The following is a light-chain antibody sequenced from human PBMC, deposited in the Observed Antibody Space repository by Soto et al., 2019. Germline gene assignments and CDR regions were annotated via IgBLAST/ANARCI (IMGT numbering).Light chain of an antibody. CDR1: ENVRTF. Sequence: EVVLTQSPATLSLSPGERATLSCRASENVRTFVDWYQQKPGQAPRLLIYGASNRATGIPARFSGSGSGTDFTLTISNLEPEDFAVYYWQQHSHWPPWTFGQGTRVEIQ. V-gene: IGKV3-11*01. CDR2: GAS. CDR3: QQHSHWPPWT. J-gene: IGKJ1*01.